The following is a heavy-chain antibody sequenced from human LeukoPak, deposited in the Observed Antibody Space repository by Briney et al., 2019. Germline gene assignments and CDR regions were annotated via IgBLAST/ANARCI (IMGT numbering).Heavy chain of an antibody. J-gene: IGHJ4*02. CDR1: GGSVSGYY. D-gene: IGHD2-8*01. CDR2: INHSGGT. CDR3: ARGVFSMRPYFDY. V-gene: IGHV4-34*01. Sequence: PSETLSLTCAVYGGSVSGYYWSWIRQPPGKGLEWIGEINHSGGTNYNPSLKSRVTISVDTSKNQFSLKLSSVTAADTAVYYCARGVFSMRPYFDYWGQGTLVTVSS.